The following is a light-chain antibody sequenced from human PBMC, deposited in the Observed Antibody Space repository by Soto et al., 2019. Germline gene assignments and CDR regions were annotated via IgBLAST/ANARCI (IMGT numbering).Light chain of an antibody. CDR2: GAS. V-gene: IGKV3-20*01. J-gene: IGKJ2*01. CDR1: QSVTSTY. Sequence: EIVLTQSPGTLSLSPGERATLSCRASQSVTSTYLAWYQQRPGQAPRLLIDGASNRATGIPDRISGSGSGTDFTLTISRLEPEEFALYYCQQYGNSPYTFGQGTKLEIK. CDR3: QQYGNSPYT.